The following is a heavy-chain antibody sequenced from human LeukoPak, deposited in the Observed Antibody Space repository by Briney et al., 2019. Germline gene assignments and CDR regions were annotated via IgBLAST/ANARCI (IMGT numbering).Heavy chain of an antibody. J-gene: IGHJ4*02. CDR2: ISGSGGST. D-gene: IGHD5-18*01. V-gene: IGHV3-23*01. CDR3: AKTRREAMTSYFDY. Sequence: PGGSLRLSCAASGFTFSSYAMSWVRQAPGKGLEWVSAISGSGGSTYYADSVKGRFTISRDNSKNTLYLQTNSLRAEDTAVYYCAKTRREAMTSYFDYWGQGTLVTVSS. CDR1: GFTFSSYA.